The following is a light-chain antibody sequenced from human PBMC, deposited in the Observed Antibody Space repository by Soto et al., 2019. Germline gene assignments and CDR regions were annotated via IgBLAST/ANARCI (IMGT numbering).Light chain of an antibody. J-gene: IGKJ1*01. CDR1: QSVSSSY. CDR2: GAS. CDR3: QQYGGSPTWT. Sequence: EILLTQSPGTLSLSPGERATLSCRASQSVSSSYLAWYQRRPGQAPRLLIFGASTRANGIPDRFSGSGSGTDLTLTISRLEPEDSAAYYCQQYGGSPTWTFGQGTKVDIK. V-gene: IGKV3-20*01.